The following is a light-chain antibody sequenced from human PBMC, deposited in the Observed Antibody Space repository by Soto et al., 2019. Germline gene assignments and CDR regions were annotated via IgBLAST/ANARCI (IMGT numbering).Light chain of an antibody. V-gene: IGKV3-15*01. CDR2: DAS. Sequence: EVVMTQSPATLSVSPGERVTFSCRASQSVTTNLAWYQHKPGQSPRLLISDASTGASGIPPRFSGSGSGTEFTLTIDRLQSADFAVYYCQQYGTSPPWTFGQGTQVEIK. CDR1: QSVTTN. J-gene: IGKJ1*01. CDR3: QQYGTSPPWT.